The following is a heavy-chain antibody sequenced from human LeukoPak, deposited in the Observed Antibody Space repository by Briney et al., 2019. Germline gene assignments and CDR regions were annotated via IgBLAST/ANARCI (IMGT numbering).Heavy chain of an antibody. V-gene: IGHV1-46*01. Sequence: ASVKVSCKASGYTFTSYYIHWVRQAPGQGLEWMGIFNPSTDGTTYAQKFQGRVTMTRDTSTSTVYMELSSLRFEDTAVYYCATTLGFLDYDYVWGSYRSAQPDYWGQGTLVTVSS. CDR1: GYTFTSYY. CDR3: ATTLGFLDYDYVWGSYRSAQPDY. J-gene: IGHJ4*02. D-gene: IGHD3-16*02. CDR2: FNPSTDGT.